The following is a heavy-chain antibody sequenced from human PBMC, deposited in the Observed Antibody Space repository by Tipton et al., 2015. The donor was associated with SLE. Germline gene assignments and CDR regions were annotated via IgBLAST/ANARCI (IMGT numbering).Heavy chain of an antibody. CDR3: ARDPGYFDY. J-gene: IGHJ4*02. CDR2: IYYSGST. CDR1: GGSISSHY. V-gene: IGHV4-59*11. D-gene: IGHD3-10*01. Sequence: LRLSCTVSGGSISSHYWSWIRQPPGKGLEWIGYIYYSGSTNYNPSLKSRVTISVDTSKNQFSLKLSSVTAADTAVHYCARDPGYFDYWGQGTLVTVSS.